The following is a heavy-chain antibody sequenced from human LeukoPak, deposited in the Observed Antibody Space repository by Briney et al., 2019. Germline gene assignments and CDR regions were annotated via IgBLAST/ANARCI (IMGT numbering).Heavy chain of an antibody. CDR2: ISAYDGNT. D-gene: IGHD6-13*01. V-gene: IGHV1-18*01. CDR3: ARDKVIASAGTPNWFDP. J-gene: IGHJ5*02. Sequence: ASVKVSCKASGYTFTSFGISWVRQAPGQGLKWVGWISAYDGNTNYAQSFQDRVTMTTDTSTTTAYMELRSLTSDDTAVYYCARDKVIASAGTPNWFDPWGQGTLVTVSS. CDR1: GYTFTSFG.